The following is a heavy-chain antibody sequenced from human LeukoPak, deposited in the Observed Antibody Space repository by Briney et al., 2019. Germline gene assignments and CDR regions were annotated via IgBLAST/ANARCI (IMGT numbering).Heavy chain of an antibody. D-gene: IGHD3-9*01. J-gene: IGHJ4*02. CDR3: AKDLDRIPYNTYYDILTGYHFDY. CDR1: GFTFSSYS. Sequence: PGGSLRLSCAASGFTFSSYSMSWIRQAPGKGLEWVSAISGSGGSTYYADSVKGRFTISRDNSKNTLYLQMNSLRAEDTAVYYCAKDLDRIPYNTYYDILTGYHFDYWGQGTLVTVSS. CDR2: ISGSGGST. V-gene: IGHV3-23*01.